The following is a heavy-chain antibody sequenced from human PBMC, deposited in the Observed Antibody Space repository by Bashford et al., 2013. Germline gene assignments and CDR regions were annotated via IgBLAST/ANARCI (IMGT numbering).Heavy chain of an antibody. CDR2: MNPNSGNT. Sequence: WVRQAPGQGLEWMGWMNPNSGNTKYSQKFQGRVTITRDTSASTAYMELSSLRSEDTAVYYCARQGMVATGDYYYYYGMDVWGQGTTVTVSS. CDR3: ARQGMVATGDYYYYYGMDV. D-gene: IGHD5-12*01. J-gene: IGHJ6*02. V-gene: IGHV1-3*01.